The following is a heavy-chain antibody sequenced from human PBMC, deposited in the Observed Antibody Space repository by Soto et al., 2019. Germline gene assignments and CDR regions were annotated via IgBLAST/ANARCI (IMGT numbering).Heavy chain of an antibody. Sequence: GGSLRLSCAASGFTFSSYDMSWVRQAPGKGLEWVSAISGSGGSTYYAGSVKGRFTISRDNSKNTLYLQMNSLRAEDTAVYYCANPYYYDSSGYLYYYYGMDVWGQGTTVTVSS. CDR2: ISGSGGST. CDR3: ANPYYYDSSGYLYYYYGMDV. D-gene: IGHD3-22*01. J-gene: IGHJ6*02. V-gene: IGHV3-23*01. CDR1: GFTFSSYD.